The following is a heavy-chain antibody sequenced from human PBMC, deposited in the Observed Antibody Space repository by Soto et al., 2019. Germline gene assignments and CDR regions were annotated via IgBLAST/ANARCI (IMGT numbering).Heavy chain of an antibody. CDR2: ISAYNGNT. CDR3: ARGVVVPDYYYYMDV. D-gene: IGHD2-2*01. J-gene: IGHJ6*03. Sequence: GPSVKVSCKSSGYTLTSYGISWVRQAPGQGLEWMGWISAYNGNTNYAQKLQGRVTMTTDTSTSTAYMELRSLRSDDTAVYYCARGVVVPDYYYYMDVWGKGTTVTVSS. CDR1: GYTLTSYG. V-gene: IGHV1-18*01.